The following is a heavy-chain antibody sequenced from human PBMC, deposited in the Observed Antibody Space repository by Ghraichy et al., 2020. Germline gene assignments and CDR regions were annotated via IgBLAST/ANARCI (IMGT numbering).Heavy chain of an antibody. V-gene: IGHV6-1*01. J-gene: IGHJ4*02. Sequence: SETLSLTCAISGDSVSSNSAAWNWIRQSPSRGLEWLGRTYYRSKWSTDYAVSVKSRITINSDTSKNQFSLQLNSVTTEDTAVYYCTRDLGRRFDCWGQGTLVTVSS. D-gene: IGHD3-16*01. CDR1: GDSVSSNSAA. CDR3: TRDLGRRFDC. CDR2: TYYRSKWST.